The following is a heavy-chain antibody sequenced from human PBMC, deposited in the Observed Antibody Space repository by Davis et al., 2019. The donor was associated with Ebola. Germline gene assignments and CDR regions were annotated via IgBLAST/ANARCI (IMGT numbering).Heavy chain of an antibody. V-gene: IGHV3-9*01. CDR2: ISWNSGSI. D-gene: IGHD2-15*01. Sequence: PGGSLRLSCAASGFTFDDYAMHWVRQAPGKGLEWVSGISWNSGSIGYADSVKGRFTISRDNAKNSLYLQMNGLRAEDTALYYCAKNRVVVVAASSAFDIWGQGTMVTVSS. CDR1: GFTFDDYA. CDR3: AKNRVVVVAASSAFDI. J-gene: IGHJ3*02.